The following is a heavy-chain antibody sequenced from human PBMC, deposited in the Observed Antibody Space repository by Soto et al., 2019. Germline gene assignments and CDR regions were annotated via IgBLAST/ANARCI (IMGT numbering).Heavy chain of an antibody. D-gene: IGHD3-10*01. V-gene: IGHV4-30-4*01. Sequence: PSETLSLTCTVSGDSISSGDYYWSWIRQPPGKGLEWIGCIYYSGNTYYNPSLKRRFSISVDTSKNQFSLQLSSVTVADTAVYYCARALKRNRSPRGLLEYWGRGTLVTVSS. CDR2: IYYSGNT. CDR3: ARALKRNRSPRGLLEY. J-gene: IGHJ4*02. CDR1: GDSISSGDYY.